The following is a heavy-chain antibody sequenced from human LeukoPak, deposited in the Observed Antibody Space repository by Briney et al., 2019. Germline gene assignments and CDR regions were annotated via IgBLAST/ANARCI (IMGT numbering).Heavy chain of an antibody. D-gene: IGHD3-9*01. Sequence: GGSLRLSCAASGFTFSTYGMHWVRQAPGKGLEWVAVISYDGSNKYHADSVRGRFTISRDNSENTLYLQMNSLRADDTAVYYCAREARGILTGYYMDWYFDPWGRGTLVTVSS. V-gene: IGHV3-30*03. CDR2: ISYDGSNK. CDR3: AREARGILTGYYMDWYFDP. CDR1: GFTFSTYG. J-gene: IGHJ2*01.